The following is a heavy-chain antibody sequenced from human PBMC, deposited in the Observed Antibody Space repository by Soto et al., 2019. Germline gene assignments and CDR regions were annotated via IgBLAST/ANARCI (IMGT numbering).Heavy chain of an antibody. V-gene: IGHV3-48*02. CDR1: GFTFSSYS. CDR3: ARVDSSVAFDI. D-gene: IGHD6-6*01. Sequence: EVQLVESGGGLVQPGGSLRLSCAASGFTFSSYSMNWVRQAPGKGLEWVSYISSSSSTIYYADSVKGRFTISGDNAKNSLYLQINNLRDEDTAVYYRARVDSSVAFDIWGQGPMLTVSS. CDR2: ISSSSSTI. J-gene: IGHJ3*02.